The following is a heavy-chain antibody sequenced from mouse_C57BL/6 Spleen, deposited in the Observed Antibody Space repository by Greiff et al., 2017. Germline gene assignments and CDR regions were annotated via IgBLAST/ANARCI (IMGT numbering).Heavy chain of an antibody. CDR1: GYSITSGYY. V-gene: IGHV3-6*01. CDR3: AREITTDWYFDV. D-gene: IGHD1-1*01. Sequence: DVQLQESGPGLVKPSQSLSLTCSVTGYSITSGYYWNWIRQFPGNKLEWMGYISYDGSNNYNPSLKNRISITRDTSKNQFFLKLNSVTTEDTATYYCAREITTDWYFDVWGTGTTVTVSS. J-gene: IGHJ1*03. CDR2: ISYDGSN.